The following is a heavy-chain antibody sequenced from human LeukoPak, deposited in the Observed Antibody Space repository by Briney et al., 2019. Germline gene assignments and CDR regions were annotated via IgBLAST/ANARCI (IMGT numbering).Heavy chain of an antibody. D-gene: IGHD5-12*01. J-gene: IGHJ4*02. CDR2: ISISGNKI. Sequence: GGSLRLSCVVSGLTFSNRAMTWVRQAPGKGLEWVSSISISGNKILYADSVKGRFTISRDNSKNTLFLQMNSLQTEDTGVYFCANGLRPNDYWGQGTLVTVS. CDR3: ANGLRPNDY. V-gene: IGHV3-23*01. CDR1: GLTFSNRA.